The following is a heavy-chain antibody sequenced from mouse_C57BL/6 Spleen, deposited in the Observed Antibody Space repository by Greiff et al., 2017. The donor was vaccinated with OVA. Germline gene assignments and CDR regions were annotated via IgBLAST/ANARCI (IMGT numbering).Heavy chain of an antibody. CDR2: IFPGSGST. Sequence: VQLQQSGPELVKPGASVKISCKASGYTFTDYYINWVKQRPGQGLEWIGWIFPGSGSTYYNEKFKGKATLTVDKSSSTAYMLLSSLTSEDSAVYFCARQGGYYGSSPRYFDYWGQGTTLTVSS. CDR1: GYTFTDYY. D-gene: IGHD1-1*01. V-gene: IGHV1-75*01. J-gene: IGHJ2*01. CDR3: ARQGGYYGSSPRYFDY.